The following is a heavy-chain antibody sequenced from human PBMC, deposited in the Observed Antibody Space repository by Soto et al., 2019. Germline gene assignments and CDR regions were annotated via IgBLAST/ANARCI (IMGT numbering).Heavy chain of an antibody. CDR3: ARSSPCSGGSCLNY. V-gene: IGHV1-18*01. D-gene: IGHD2-15*01. J-gene: IGHJ4*02. Sequence: ASAKLSCKASGYTFTSYGISWVRQAPGQGLEWMGWISAYNGNTNYAQKLQGRVTMTTDTSTSTAYMELRSLRSDDTAVYYCARSSPCSGGSCLNYWGQGTLLTVSS. CDR2: ISAYNGNT. CDR1: GYTFTSYG.